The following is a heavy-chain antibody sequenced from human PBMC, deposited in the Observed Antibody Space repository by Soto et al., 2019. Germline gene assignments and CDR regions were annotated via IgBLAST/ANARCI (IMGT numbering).Heavy chain of an antibody. CDR1: GGSISSYY. CDR3: ARGTPYYDILTGYYHFDY. J-gene: IGHJ4*02. Sequence: SETLSLTCTVSGGSISSYYWSLIRQPPGKGLEWIGYIYYSGSTNYNPSLKSRVTISVDTSKDQFSLKLSSVTAADTAVYYCARGTPYYDILTGYYHFDYWGQGTLVTV. D-gene: IGHD3-9*01. V-gene: IGHV4-59*01. CDR2: IYYSGST.